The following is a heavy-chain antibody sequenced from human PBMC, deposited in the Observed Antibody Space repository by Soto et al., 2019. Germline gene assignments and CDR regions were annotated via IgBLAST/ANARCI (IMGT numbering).Heavy chain of an antibody. D-gene: IGHD6-19*01. V-gene: IGHV3-9*01. CDR1: GFTFDDYG. J-gene: IGHJ4*02. Sequence: EVQLVESGGGLVQPGRSLRLSCAASGFTFDDYGMHWVRQAPGKGLEWVSGISWNSGSVGYADSVKGRFIISRDNGKISLYLQMNNLRPEDTALYYCAKTLDSSNGWSNLPLDYWGPGTLVTVSS. CDR2: ISWNSGSV. CDR3: AKTLDSSNGWSNLPLDY.